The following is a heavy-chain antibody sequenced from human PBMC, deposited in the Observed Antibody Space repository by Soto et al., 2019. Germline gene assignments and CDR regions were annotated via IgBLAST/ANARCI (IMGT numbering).Heavy chain of an antibody. Sequence: SETLSLTCAVYGGSFSGYYWTWIRQPPGTGLEWIGEINHSGSTNYNPSLKSRVTISVDTSKNQFSLKLTSVTAAETAVDYCARDKITGLFDYWGKGTLVTVSS. CDR2: INHSGST. J-gene: IGHJ4*02. V-gene: IGHV4-34*01. CDR3: ARDKITGLFDY. D-gene: IGHD2-8*02. CDR1: GGSFSGYY.